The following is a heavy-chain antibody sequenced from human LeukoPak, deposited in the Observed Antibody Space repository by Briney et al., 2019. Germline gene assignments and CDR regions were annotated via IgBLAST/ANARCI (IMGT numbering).Heavy chain of an antibody. CDR3: SRDVGAATHTPVY. Sequence: GGSLRLSCVGSGFTFSSYCMHWVRQGPGKGLVWVSRINGDGTSTTYADSVKGRFTISRANGRNTLYLQMNSLRAEDTAVYYCSRDVGAATHTPVYWGEGILVTVSS. D-gene: IGHD1-26*01. CDR2: INGDGTST. J-gene: IGHJ4*02. CDR1: GFTFSSYC. V-gene: IGHV3-74*01.